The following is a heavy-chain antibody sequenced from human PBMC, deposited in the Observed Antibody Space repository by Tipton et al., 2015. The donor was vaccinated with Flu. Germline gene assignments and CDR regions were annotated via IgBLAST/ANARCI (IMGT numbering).Heavy chain of an antibody. Sequence: GLVKPSETLSLTCTVSGDVIDNFYWTWIRQPPGKGLEWVGFMSYIGSAYYNSSLQSRVTISVDRSKSQFSLKLTSVTAADTAVYYCARLNWIGGEYYKGMDIWGQGTPVAVSS. CDR2: MSYIGSA. CDR3: ARLNWIGGEYYKGMDI. CDR1: GDVIDNFY. D-gene: IGHD2/OR15-2a*01. J-gene: IGHJ6*02. V-gene: IGHV4-59*08.